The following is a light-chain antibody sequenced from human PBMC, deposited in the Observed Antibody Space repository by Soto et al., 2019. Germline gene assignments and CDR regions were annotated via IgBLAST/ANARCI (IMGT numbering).Light chain of an antibody. V-gene: IGLV1-40*01. J-gene: IGLJ3*02. CDR1: SSNIGAGYD. CDR2: GNS. Sequence: QSVLTQPPSVSGAPGQRVTLSCTGSSSNIGAGYDVHWYQQLPGTAPKLLIYGNSNRPSGVPDRFSGSKSGTSASLAITGLQAEDEADYCCQSYDSSLRGWVFGGGTKLTVL. CDR3: QSYDSSLRGWV.